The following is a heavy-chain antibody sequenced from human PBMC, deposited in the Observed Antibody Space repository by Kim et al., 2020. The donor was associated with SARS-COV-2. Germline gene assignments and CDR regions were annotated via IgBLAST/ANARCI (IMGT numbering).Heavy chain of an antibody. V-gene: IGHV3-30*07. Sequence: SVKGRFTISRDNSKNTLYLQMNSLRAEDTAVYYCARSEITMIVEGDAFDIWGQGTMVTVSS. D-gene: IGHD3-22*01. J-gene: IGHJ3*02. CDR3: ARSEITMIVEGDAFDI.